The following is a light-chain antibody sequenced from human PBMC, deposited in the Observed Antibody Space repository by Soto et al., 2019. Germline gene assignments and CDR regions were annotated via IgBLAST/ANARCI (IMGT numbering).Light chain of an antibody. Sequence: DIQVTQSPSTLSASVGDRVTITCRASQSISSWLAWYQQKPGKAPKLLIYKASSLESGVPSRFSGGGIGTEFSLSISSLQPDDFATYYCQQYSTYPYIFGQGTKVDIK. CDR3: QQYSTYPYI. J-gene: IGKJ2*01. V-gene: IGKV1-5*03. CDR2: KAS. CDR1: QSISSW.